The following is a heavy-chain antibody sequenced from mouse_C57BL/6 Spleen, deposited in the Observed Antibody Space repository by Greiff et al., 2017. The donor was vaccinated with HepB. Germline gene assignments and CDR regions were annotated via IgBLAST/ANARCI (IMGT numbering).Heavy chain of an antibody. Sequence: QVQLQQSGLELVKPGASVKISCKASGYAFSSSWMNWVKQRPGKGLEWIGRIYPGDGDTNYNGKFKGKATLTADKSSSTAYMQLSSLTSEDSAVYFCARSHYYAMDYWGQGTSVTVSS. CDR2: IYPGDGDT. V-gene: IGHV1-82*01. J-gene: IGHJ4*01. CDR3: ARSHYYAMDY. CDR1: GYAFSSSW.